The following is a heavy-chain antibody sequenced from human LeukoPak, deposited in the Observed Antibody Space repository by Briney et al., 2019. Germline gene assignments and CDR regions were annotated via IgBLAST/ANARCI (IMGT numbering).Heavy chain of an antibody. CDR1: GYTFTSYY. V-gene: IGHV1-46*01. CDR2: INPSGGST. CDR3: ARDQGVRHDAFDI. Sequence: ASVKVSCTASGYTFTSYYMHWVRQAPGQGLEWMGIINPSGGSTSYAQKFQGRVTMTRDMSTSTVYMELSSLRSEDTAVYYCARDQGVRHDAFDIWGQGTMVTVSS. J-gene: IGHJ3*02.